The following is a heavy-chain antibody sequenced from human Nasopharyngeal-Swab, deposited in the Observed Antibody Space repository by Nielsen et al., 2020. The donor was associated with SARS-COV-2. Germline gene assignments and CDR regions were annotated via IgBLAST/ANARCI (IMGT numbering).Heavy chain of an antibody. CDR1: GLSFSEFW. D-gene: IGHD3-10*01. Sequence: GGSLRLSCAASGLSFSEFWMYWVRQAPGKGLEWVSSISSSSTYIYYADSVKGRFTISRDNAKNSLYLQMNSPRAEDTAVYYCAGAYGSGSYFAFDLWGQGTMVTVSS. J-gene: IGHJ3*01. V-gene: IGHV3-21*01. CDR3: AGAYGSGSYFAFDL. CDR2: ISSSSTYI.